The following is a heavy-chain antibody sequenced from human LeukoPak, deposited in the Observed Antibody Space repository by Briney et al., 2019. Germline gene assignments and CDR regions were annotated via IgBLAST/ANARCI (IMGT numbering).Heavy chain of an antibody. CDR2: FDPEDGET. D-gene: IGHD3-10*01. Sequence: ASVKVSCKVSGYTLTELSMHWVRQAPGKGLEWMGGFDPEDGETIYAQKFQGRVTMTEDTSTDTAYMELSSLRSEDTAVYYRATGSMVRGVISDAFDIWGQGTMVTVSS. V-gene: IGHV1-24*01. J-gene: IGHJ3*02. CDR3: ATGSMVRGVISDAFDI. CDR1: GYTLTELS.